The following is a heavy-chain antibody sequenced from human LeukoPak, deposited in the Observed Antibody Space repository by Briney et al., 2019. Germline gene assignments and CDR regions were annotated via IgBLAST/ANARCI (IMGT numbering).Heavy chain of an antibody. J-gene: IGHJ4*02. Sequence: GGSLRLSCVASRFTFSNYWMSWVRQAPGKGLEWVANINQDGSKKPYADSMKGRFTISRDNAKESLYLQLNSLRVDDTAVYYCAKWGLHCVGDYCPALDSWGQGTLVTVSS. CDR2: INQDGSKK. CDR3: AKWGLHCVGDYCPALDS. V-gene: IGHV3-7*01. CDR1: RFTFSNYW. D-gene: IGHD2-21*02.